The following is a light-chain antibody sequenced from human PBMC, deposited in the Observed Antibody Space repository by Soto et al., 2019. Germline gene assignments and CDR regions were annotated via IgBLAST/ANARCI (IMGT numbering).Light chain of an antibody. V-gene: IGKV3-20*01. CDR3: QQYGSSRGT. CDR2: GAS. J-gene: IGKJ1*01. CDR1: QSVSSCF. Sequence: LTQSSGSQTLSPWESPTLSCWASQSVSSCFSAWYQQTPGHAPRLLNYGASSRGTGIPDRFSGSGSGTDFTLTISRLEPEDFAVYYCQQYGSSRGTFGQGTKVDIK.